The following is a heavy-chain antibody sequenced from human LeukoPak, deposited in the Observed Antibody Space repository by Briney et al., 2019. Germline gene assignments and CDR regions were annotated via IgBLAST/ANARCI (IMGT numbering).Heavy chain of an antibody. CDR2: INPSGGST. J-gene: IGHJ5*02. V-gene: IGHV1-46*01. CDR1: GYTFTSYY. CDR3: ARAPIPGYCTNGVCSGNWFDP. Sequence: GASVKVSCKASGYTFTSYYMHWVRQAPGQGLEWMGIINPSGGSTSYAQKFQGRVTMARDMSTSTVYMELSSLRSEDTAVYYCARAPIPGYCTNGVCSGNWFDPWGQGTLVTVSS. D-gene: IGHD2-8*01.